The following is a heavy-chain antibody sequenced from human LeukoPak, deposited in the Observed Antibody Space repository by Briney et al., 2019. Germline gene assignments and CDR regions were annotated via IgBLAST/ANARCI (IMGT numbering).Heavy chain of an antibody. V-gene: IGHV1-2*06. J-gene: IGHJ4*02. Sequence: ASVKVSCKASGYTFTGYYMHWVRQAPGQGLEWMGRINPNSGGTNYAQKFQGRVTMTRDTSISTAYMELSRLRYDDTAVYYCARVYYDSSGYYRIDYWGQGTLVTVSS. CDR1: GYTFTGYY. D-gene: IGHD3-22*01. CDR2: INPNSGGT. CDR3: ARVYYDSSGYYRIDY.